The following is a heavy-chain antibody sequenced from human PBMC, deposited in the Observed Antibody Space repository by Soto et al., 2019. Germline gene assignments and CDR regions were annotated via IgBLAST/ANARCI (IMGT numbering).Heavy chain of an antibody. D-gene: IGHD3-10*01. Sequence: QVQLVESGGGVVQPGRSLRLSCAASGFTFSSYGMHWVRQAPGKGLEWVAVVSSDGSRKSYGDSVKGRFTISRDNPRNTLYLQMTSLRPEDTAIYYCAKGFGVSNYWYSDLWGRGTLVTVSS. CDR1: GFTFSSYG. J-gene: IGHJ2*01. CDR3: AKGFGVSNYWYSDL. V-gene: IGHV3-30*18. CDR2: VSSDGSRK.